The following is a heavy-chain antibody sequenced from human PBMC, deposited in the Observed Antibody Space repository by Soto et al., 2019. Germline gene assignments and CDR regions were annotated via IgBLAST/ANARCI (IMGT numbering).Heavy chain of an antibody. D-gene: IGHD3-22*01. J-gene: IGHJ4*02. V-gene: IGHV3-53*01. CDR1: GFTVSSNY. Sequence: GGSLRLSCAASGFTVSSNYMGWVRQAPGKGLEWVSVIYSGGSTYYADSVKGRFTISRDNSKNTLYLQMNSLRAEDTAVYYCASAGPFYYDSSGYPYWGQGTLVTVSS. CDR2: IYSGGST. CDR3: ASAGPFYYDSSGYPY.